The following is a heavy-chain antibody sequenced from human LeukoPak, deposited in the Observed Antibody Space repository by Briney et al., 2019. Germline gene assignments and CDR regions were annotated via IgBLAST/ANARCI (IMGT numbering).Heavy chain of an antibody. CDR1: GFTFSSYR. D-gene: IGHD2-2*01. Sequence: GGSLRLSCAASGFTFSSYRMIWVRQTPGKGLEWVSSISSSSSTINYADSMRGRFTISRDNAKNSLYLQMHSLRVEDTAVYYCARESVVVVPTTMDDASDIWGQGTMVTVSS. CDR2: ISSSSSTI. CDR3: ARESVVVVPTTMDDASDI. J-gene: IGHJ3*02. V-gene: IGHV3-48*04.